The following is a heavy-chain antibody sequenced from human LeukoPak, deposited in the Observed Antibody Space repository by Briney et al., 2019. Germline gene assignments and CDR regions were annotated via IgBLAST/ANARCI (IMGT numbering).Heavy chain of an antibody. CDR2: MYHNRGT. J-gene: IGHJ6*04. CDR1: GYSISGGYY. Sequence: SETLSLTCAVSGYSISGGYYWGWIRQPPGKGLEWIGSMYHNRGTYYNPSLKSRVTISMDTSKNQFSLRLSSVTAADTAVYYCASYYASGVSAYDYFGMDVWGKGTTVTVSS. D-gene: IGHD3-10*01. CDR3: ASYYASGVSAYDYFGMDV. V-gene: IGHV4-38-2*01.